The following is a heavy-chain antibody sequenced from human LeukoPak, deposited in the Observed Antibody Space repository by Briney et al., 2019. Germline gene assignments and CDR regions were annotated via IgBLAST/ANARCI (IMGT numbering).Heavy chain of an antibody. CDR1: GFTFSSYA. J-gene: IGHJ3*02. V-gene: IGHV3-23*01. CDR2: ISGSGGST. D-gene: IGHD6-19*01. CDR3: ARSGVQWQWLLTYDAFDI. Sequence: GGSLRLSCAASGFTFSSYAMSWVRQAPGKGLEWVSAISGSGGSTYYADSVKGRFTISRDNSKNTLFVQMNSLRTEDTAVYYCARSGVQWQWLLTYDAFDIWGQGTMVTVSS.